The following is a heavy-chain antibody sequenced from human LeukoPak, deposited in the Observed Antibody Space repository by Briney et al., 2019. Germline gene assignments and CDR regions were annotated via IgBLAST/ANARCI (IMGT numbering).Heavy chain of an antibody. CDR2: ISSSSSYT. Sequence: GGSLRLSCAASGFTFSDYYMSWIRQAPGKGLEWVSYISSSSSYTNYADSVKGRFTISRDNAKNSLYLQMNSLRAEATAVYYCGRDERGYCSSTSCNNWFDPWGQGTLVTVSS. CDR3: GRDERGYCSSTSCNNWFDP. V-gene: IGHV3-11*06. D-gene: IGHD2-2*01. J-gene: IGHJ5*02. CDR1: GFTFSDYY.